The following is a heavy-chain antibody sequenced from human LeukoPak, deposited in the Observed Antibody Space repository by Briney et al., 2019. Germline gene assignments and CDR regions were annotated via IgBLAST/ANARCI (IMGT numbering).Heavy chain of an antibody. CDR1: GGSISSGDYY. CDR2: IYFSGST. Sequence: SETLSLTCTVSGGSISSGDYYWSWIRQPPGKGLEWIGYIYFSGSTYYNPSLKSRVTISVDTSKNQFSLKLSSVTAADTAVYYCARVGCNYGVPFDYWGQGTLVTVSS. D-gene: IGHD5-18*01. CDR3: ARVGCNYGVPFDY. J-gene: IGHJ4*02. V-gene: IGHV4-30-4*01.